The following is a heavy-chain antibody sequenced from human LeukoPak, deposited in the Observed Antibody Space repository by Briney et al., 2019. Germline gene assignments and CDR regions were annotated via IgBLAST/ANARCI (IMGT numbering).Heavy chain of an antibody. D-gene: IGHD6-13*01. V-gene: IGHV1-46*01. Sequence: ASVKVSCKASGYTFTSYYMHWVRQAPGQGLEWMGIINPSGGSTSYAQKFQGRVTMTRDTSTSTVYMELSSLRSEDTAVYYCARDSIAAAGNPLLDYWGRGTLVTVSS. CDR2: INPSGGST. CDR1: GYTFTSYY. J-gene: IGHJ4*02. CDR3: ARDSIAAAGNPLLDY.